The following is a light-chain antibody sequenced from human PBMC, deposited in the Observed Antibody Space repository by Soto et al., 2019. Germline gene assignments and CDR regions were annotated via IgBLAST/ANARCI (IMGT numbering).Light chain of an antibody. CDR2: VAS. Sequence: EVVLTQSPGTLSLSPGQRATLSCRASQSVTNTYLAWYQQKPGQAPRLLIYVASSRATGIADRFNGSGSATDFTLTISRLEPEEFAVYDCQQYGSLPWTFGQGTKVEIK. CDR1: QSVTNTY. J-gene: IGKJ1*01. CDR3: QQYGSLPWT. V-gene: IGKV3-20*01.